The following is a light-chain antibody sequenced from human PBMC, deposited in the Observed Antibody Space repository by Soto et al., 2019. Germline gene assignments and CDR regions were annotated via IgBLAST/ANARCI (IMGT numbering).Light chain of an antibody. CDR1: QRVLYNSNNKNY. CDR2: WAS. V-gene: IGKV4-1*01. CDR3: QQYYSPWT. J-gene: IGKJ1*01. Sequence: DIVMTQSPDSLAVSLGERATINCKSSQRVLYNSNNKNYLAWYQQKPGQPPKLLIYWASTRESGVPDRFSGSGSGTDFTLTISSLQAEDVAVYYCQQYYSPWTFGQGTKVEIK.